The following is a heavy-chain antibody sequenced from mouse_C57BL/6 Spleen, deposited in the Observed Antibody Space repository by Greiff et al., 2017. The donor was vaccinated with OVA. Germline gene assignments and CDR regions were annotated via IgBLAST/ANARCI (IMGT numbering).Heavy chain of an antibody. CDR1: GYTFTSYW. CDR3: AREGYSNFPFAMDY. D-gene: IGHD2-5*01. J-gene: IGHJ4*01. Sequence: QVQLKQPGTELVKPGASVKLSCKASGYTFTSYWMHWVKQRPGQGLEWIGNINPSNGGTNYNEKFKSKATLTVDESSSTAYMQLSSLTSEDSAVYYCAREGYSNFPFAMDYWGQGTSVTVSS. V-gene: IGHV1-53*01. CDR2: INPSNGGT.